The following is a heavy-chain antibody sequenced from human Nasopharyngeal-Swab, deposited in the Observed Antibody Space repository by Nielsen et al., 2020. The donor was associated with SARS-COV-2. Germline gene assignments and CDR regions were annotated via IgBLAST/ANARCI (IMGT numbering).Heavy chain of an antibody. CDR1: VGSFSGYY. V-gene: IGHV4-34*01. J-gene: IGHJ6*03. CDR3: ARRTTTVYYYYYMDV. D-gene: IGHD4-17*01. CDR2: VNHSGST. Sequence: SPTLSLTSAVYVGSFSGYYWSWIRQPPGKGLEWIGEVNHSGSTNYNPSLKSRVTILVDTSKNHFSLRLSSVTAADTAVYYCARRTTTVYYYYYMDVWGNGTTVTVSS.